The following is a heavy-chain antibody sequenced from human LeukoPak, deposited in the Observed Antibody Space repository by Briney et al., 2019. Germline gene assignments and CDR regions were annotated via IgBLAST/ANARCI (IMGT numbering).Heavy chain of an antibody. V-gene: IGHV4-38-2*02. CDR3: ARGGNWRLDY. CDR1: GGSISSYY. CDR2: IYHSGST. D-gene: IGHD1-1*01. Sequence: SETLSLTCTVSGGSISSYYWSWIRQPPGKGLEWIGSIYHSGSTYYNPSLKSRVTISVDTSKNQFSLKLSSVTAADTAVYYCARGGNWRLDYWGQGTLVTVSS. J-gene: IGHJ4*02.